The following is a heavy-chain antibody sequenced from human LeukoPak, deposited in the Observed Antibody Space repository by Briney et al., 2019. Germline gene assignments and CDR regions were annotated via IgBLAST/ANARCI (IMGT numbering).Heavy chain of an antibody. Sequence: ASVKVSCKASGYTFTSYGISWVRQAPGQGLEWMGWISACNGNTNYAQKLQGRVTMTTDTSTSTAYMEPRSLRSDDTAVYYCARGDDAYSSSSSQGYWGQGTLVTVSS. J-gene: IGHJ4*02. CDR2: ISACNGNT. CDR1: GYTFTSYG. CDR3: ARGDDAYSSSSSQGY. V-gene: IGHV1-18*01. D-gene: IGHD6-6*01.